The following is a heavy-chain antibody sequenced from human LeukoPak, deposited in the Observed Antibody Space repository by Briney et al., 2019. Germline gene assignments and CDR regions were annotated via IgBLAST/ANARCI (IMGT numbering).Heavy chain of an antibody. J-gene: IGHJ4*02. Sequence: GESLKISCKGSGYSFTSYWIGWVRQMPGKGLEWMGNIYPGDSDTRYSPSFQGQVTMSADKSISTAYLQWSSLKASDTAMYYCARQTRGGIAAAGSDYWGQGTLVTVSS. D-gene: IGHD6-13*01. CDR2: IYPGDSDT. CDR3: ARQTRGGIAAAGSDY. V-gene: IGHV5-51*01. CDR1: GYSFTSYW.